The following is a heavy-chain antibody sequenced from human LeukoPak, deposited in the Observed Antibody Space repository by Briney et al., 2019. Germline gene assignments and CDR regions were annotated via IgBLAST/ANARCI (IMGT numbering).Heavy chain of an antibody. Sequence: GGSLRLSCAASGFTFSSYEMNWVRQAPGKGLEWVSYISSSGSTIYYADSVKGRFTISRDNAKNSLYLQMNSLRAEDTAVYYCARDSNLERGKTYYYYYMDVWGKETTVTVSS. J-gene: IGHJ6*03. CDR1: GFTFSSYE. V-gene: IGHV3-48*03. CDR2: ISSSGSTI. CDR3: ARDSNLERGKTYYYYYMDV. D-gene: IGHD1-1*01.